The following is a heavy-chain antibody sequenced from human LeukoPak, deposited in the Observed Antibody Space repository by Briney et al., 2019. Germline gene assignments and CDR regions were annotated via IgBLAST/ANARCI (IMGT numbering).Heavy chain of an antibody. Sequence: ASVKVSCKASGYTFTGYYMHWVRQAPGQGLEWMGWISAYNGNTNYAQELQGRVTMTTDTSTSTACMELRSLRADDTAVYYCAREWEGGVCGGDCRPLDYWGQGTLVTVSS. D-gene: IGHD2-21*02. CDR2: ISAYNGNT. CDR3: AREWEGGVCGGDCRPLDY. V-gene: IGHV1-18*04. J-gene: IGHJ4*02. CDR1: GYTFTGYY.